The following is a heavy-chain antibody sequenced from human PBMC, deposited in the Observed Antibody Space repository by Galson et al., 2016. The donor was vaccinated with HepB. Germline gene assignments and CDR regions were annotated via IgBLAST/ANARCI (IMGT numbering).Heavy chain of an antibody. D-gene: IGHD5-18*01. V-gene: IGHV4-59*01. J-gene: IGHJ3*01. CDR1: GGAISNFF. Sequence: ETLSLTCSVSGGAISNFFWSWIRQPPGKGLEWIGYIHYTGNSNYNPSLKSRVTISVDTSKNQFSLDLSSVTAADTAVYYCAREGYGYVDIEGSFDLWGQGTMVTVSS. CDR3: AREGYGYVDIEGSFDL. CDR2: IHYTGNS.